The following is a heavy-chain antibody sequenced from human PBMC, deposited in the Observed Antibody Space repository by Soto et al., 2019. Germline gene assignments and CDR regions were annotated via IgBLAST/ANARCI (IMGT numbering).Heavy chain of an antibody. CDR3: ASSPYHSNFDY. V-gene: IGHV1-3*01. D-gene: IGHD4-4*01. CDR1: GYTFTSYA. CDR2: INAGNGNR. J-gene: IGHJ4*02. Sequence: GASVKVSCKASGYTFTSYAMHWVRQAPGQRLEWMGWINAGNGNRKYSQKFQGRVTITRDTSASTAYMELSSLRSEDTAVYSCASSPYHSNFDYWGLGARVTVSS.